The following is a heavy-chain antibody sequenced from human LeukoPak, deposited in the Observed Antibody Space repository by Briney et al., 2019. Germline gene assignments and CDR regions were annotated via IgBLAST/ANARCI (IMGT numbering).Heavy chain of an antibody. Sequence: GASVKVSCKASGFTFTSYDINWVRQATGQGLEWMGWMNPINGNTGYAQKFQGRVTMTRDTSISTAYMELRSLRSDDTAVYYCARTVPTVIYYYYYGMDVWGQGTTVTVSS. D-gene: IGHD4-17*01. CDR2: MNPINGNT. CDR3: ARTVPTVIYYYYYGMDV. J-gene: IGHJ6*02. CDR1: GFTFTSYD. V-gene: IGHV1-8*01.